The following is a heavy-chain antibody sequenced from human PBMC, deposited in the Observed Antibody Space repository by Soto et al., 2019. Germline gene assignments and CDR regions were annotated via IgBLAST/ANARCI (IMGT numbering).Heavy chain of an antibody. Sequence: QVQLVQSGAEVKKPGASVKVSCKASGSTFTGYYMHCVRQAPGQGLVLMGWINPNSGGKNYAQKFQGMFTMTRDPSISTAYRELSRLRSDDTAVYYCARCRRAAAGKDFDYWGQGTLVTVSS. CDR1: GSTFTGYY. CDR3: ARCRRAAAGKDFDY. D-gene: IGHD6-13*01. CDR2: INPNSGGK. V-gene: IGHV1-2*02. J-gene: IGHJ4*02.